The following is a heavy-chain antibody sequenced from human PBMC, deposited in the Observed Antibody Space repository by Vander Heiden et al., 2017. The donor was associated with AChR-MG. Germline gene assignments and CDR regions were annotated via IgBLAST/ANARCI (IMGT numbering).Heavy chain of an antibody. V-gene: IGHV1-2*06. D-gene: IGHD2-21*01. Sequence: QVQLVQSGAEVHTPGASVTVSCKASGFTLTDSHMHCVRQPPGQGLEWMGRIIPSSGDTIYAQNFEGRVTVTRDTSLTTVYMELSSLRSDDTAVFYCARGIAGGFDYWGQGTPVTVSP. J-gene: IGHJ4*02. CDR2: IIPSSGDT. CDR1: GFTLTDSH. CDR3: ARGIAGGFDY.